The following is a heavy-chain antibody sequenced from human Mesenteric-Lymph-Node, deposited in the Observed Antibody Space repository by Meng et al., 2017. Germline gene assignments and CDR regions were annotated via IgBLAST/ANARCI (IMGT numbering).Heavy chain of an antibody. Sequence: SETLSLTCTVSGGSISGYYWSWIRQPAGKGLEWIGRIYTSGNTNYNPSLKTRLTMSVNTSKNQLSLNLSSVTDADTAVYYCAREPTVTRPLDRWGQGTLVTVSS. J-gene: IGHJ5*02. CDR2: IYTSGNT. V-gene: IGHV4-4*07. D-gene: IGHD4-17*01. CDR1: GGSISGYY. CDR3: AREPTVTRPLDR.